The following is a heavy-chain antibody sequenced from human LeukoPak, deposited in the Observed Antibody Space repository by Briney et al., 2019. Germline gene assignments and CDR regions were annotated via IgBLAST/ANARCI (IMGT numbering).Heavy chain of an antibody. J-gene: IGHJ4*02. CDR3: AKSTASGYSNDY. V-gene: IGHV3-30*18. D-gene: IGHD3-22*01. CDR1: GFTFSSYG. CDR2: ISYDGSNK. Sequence: GRSLRLSCAASGFTFSSYGMHWDRHAPGKGLGWVAVISYDGSNKYYADSVKGRFTISRDNSKNTLYLQMNSPRAEDTAVYYCAKSTASGYSNDYWGQGTLVTVSS.